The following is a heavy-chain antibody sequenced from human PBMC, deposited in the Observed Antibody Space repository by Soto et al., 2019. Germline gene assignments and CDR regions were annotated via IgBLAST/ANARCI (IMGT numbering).Heavy chain of an antibody. D-gene: IGHD3-10*01. CDR2: IIPIFGTA. Sequence: QVQLVQSGAEVKKPGSSVKVSCKASGGTFSSYAISWVRQAPGQGLEWMGEIIPIFGTANYAQKFQGRVTITADESTSTSYMEVSSLRSEDTAVYYCARGEVTMVRGVIITSYYYYGMDVWGQGTTVTVSS. V-gene: IGHV1-69*01. CDR3: ARGEVTMVRGVIITSYYYYGMDV. CDR1: GGTFSSYA. J-gene: IGHJ6*02.